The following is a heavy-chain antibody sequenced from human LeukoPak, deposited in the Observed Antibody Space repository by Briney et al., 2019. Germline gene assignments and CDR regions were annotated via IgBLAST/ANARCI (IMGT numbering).Heavy chain of an antibody. CDR1: GGSFSGYY. CDR3: ATRGSRGFDY. J-gene: IGHJ4*02. D-gene: IGHD3-10*01. V-gene: IGHV4-34*01. Sequence: SETLSLTCAVYGGSFSGYYWSWIRQPPGKGLEWIGEINHSGSTNYNPSLKSRVTISVDTSKNQFSLKLSSVTAADTAVYYCATRGSRGFDYRGQGTLVTVSS. CDR2: INHSGST.